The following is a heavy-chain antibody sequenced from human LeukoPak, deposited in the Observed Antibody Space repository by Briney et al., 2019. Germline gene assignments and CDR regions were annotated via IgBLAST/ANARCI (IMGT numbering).Heavy chain of an antibody. D-gene: IGHD3-10*01. CDR3: AGVLRGVIGNYYYYYMDV. V-gene: IGHV4-34*01. J-gene: IGHJ6*03. Sequence: PSETLSLTCSVYGGSFSDKHWSWIRQTPGKGLEWIGEVDHSGSTNYSPSLKSRVTISVDTSKNQFSLKLSSVTAADTAVYYCAGVLRGVIGNYYYYYMDVWGKGTTVIVSS. CDR1: GGSFSDKH. CDR2: VDHSGST.